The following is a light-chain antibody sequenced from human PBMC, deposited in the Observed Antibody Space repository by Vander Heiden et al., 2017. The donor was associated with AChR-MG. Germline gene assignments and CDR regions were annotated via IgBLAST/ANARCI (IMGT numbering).Light chain of an antibody. V-gene: IGKV1-9*01. CDR2: AAS. CDR3: QQLNSYPRT. J-gene: IGKJ4*01. CDR1: PSISSY. Sequence: SQLTQSPSSQSASVGDKATLTVRASPSISSYLAWYQQKPGKAPKLLIYAASTWQSGVPSRFSGSGSGTDFTLTISSLQAEDFATYYCQQLNSYPRTFGGGTKVEIK.